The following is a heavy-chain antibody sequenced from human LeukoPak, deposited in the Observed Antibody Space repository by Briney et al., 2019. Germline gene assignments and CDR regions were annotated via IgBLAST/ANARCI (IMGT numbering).Heavy chain of an antibody. V-gene: IGHV4-34*01. CDR3: ARAPQLVPGYYYGMDV. D-gene: IGHD6-6*01. Sequence: SETLSLTCAVYGGSFSGYYWSWIRQPPGKGLEWIGEINHSGSTNYNPSLKSRVTISVDTSKNQFSLKLSSVTAADTAVYYCARAPQLVPGYYYGMDVWGQGTTVTVS. J-gene: IGHJ6*02. CDR2: INHSGST. CDR1: GGSFSGYY.